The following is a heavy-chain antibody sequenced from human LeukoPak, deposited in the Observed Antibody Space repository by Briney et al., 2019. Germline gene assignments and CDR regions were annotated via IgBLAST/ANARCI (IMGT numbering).Heavy chain of an antibody. CDR1: GFSVSSNF. CDR2: IYSGGTT. V-gene: IGHV3-53*01. Sequence: PGGFLRLSCAASGFSVSSNFMSWVRQAPGKGLEWVSVIYSGGTTYYADSVKGRFTISRDNSKNTLSLQMNSLRAEDTAVYYCARDGYGNNYMDVWGKGTTVTVSS. D-gene: IGHD1/OR15-1a*01. J-gene: IGHJ6*03. CDR3: ARDGYGNNYMDV.